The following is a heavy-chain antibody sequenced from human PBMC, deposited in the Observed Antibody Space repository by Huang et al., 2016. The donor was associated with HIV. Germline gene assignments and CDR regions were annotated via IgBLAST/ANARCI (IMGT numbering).Heavy chain of an antibody. D-gene: IGHD3-3*01. CDR3: ARDHHDFWRGYRRMYFFDH. CDR2: IDYSGST. J-gene: IGHJ4*02. Sequence: QVQLQESGPGLVKPSETLSLTCTVSGGSISTHYWSWIRQPPGKGLGWIGSIDYSGSTNYSPALKSRVTIVLDTSKNQFSLRVNSVTAADTAMYYCARDHHDFWRGYRRMYFFDHWGQGTLVTVSS. CDR1: GGSISTHY. V-gene: IGHV4-59*11.